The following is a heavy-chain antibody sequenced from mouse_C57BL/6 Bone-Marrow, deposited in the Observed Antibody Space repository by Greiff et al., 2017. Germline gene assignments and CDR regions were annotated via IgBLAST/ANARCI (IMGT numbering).Heavy chain of an antibody. CDR1: GYTFTSYW. V-gene: IGHV1-55*01. Sequence: QVQLQQSGAELVKPGASVKMSCKASGYTFTSYWITWVKQRPGQGLEWIGDIYPGSDSTTYNEKFKGKATLTVATSSSTAYMQLSSLTSEDSAVYCCARSGYSNYNWGQGTTLTVSS. J-gene: IGHJ2*01. D-gene: IGHD2-5*01. CDR2: IYPGSDST. CDR3: ARSGYSNYN.